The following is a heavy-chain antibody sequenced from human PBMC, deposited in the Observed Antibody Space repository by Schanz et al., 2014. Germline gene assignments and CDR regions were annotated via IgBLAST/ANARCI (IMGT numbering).Heavy chain of an antibody. V-gene: IGHV1-18*01. J-gene: IGHJ4*02. Sequence: QVQLVQSGAEVKKPGASVKVSCKASGYTFTSYGINWVRQAPGQGLEWMGWISAYNGHTDYAQKLQGRVTMTTDTSTSTAYMDVSSLRSEDTAVYYCASSGAGYSSSWDFDYWGQGTLVTVSA. CDR2: ISAYNGHT. CDR3: ASSGAGYSSSWDFDY. D-gene: IGHD6-13*01. CDR1: GYTFTSYG.